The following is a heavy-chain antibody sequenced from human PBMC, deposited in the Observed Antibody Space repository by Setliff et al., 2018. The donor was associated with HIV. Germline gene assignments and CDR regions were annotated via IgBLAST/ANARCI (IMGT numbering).Heavy chain of an antibody. CDR3: ARRGGITTTVQGPPPFDF. Sequence: SVKVSCKASGYTFISYAISWVRQAPGQGLEWMGRIIPIFGTANYAQKFQGRVTIIADESTSTAYMELSSLRSEDTAVYHCARRGGITTTVQGPPPFDFWGPGTLVTVSS. V-gene: IGHV1-69*13. J-gene: IGHJ4*02. D-gene: IGHD3-22*01. CDR1: GYTFISYA. CDR2: IIPIFGTA.